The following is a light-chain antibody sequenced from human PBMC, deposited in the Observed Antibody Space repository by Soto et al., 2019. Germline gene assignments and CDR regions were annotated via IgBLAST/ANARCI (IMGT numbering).Light chain of an antibody. Sequence: EKVITQSPGTQSVSPGERAQPSCRASQGVSGNLAWYQQKPGQAPRLLIYGASTRATGIPARFSGSGSGTEFTLTISSLQSEDFAVYYCQQYNIWPPWTFGQGTKVDIK. V-gene: IGKV3-15*01. CDR1: QGVSGN. CDR3: QQYNIWPPWT. J-gene: IGKJ1*01. CDR2: GAS.